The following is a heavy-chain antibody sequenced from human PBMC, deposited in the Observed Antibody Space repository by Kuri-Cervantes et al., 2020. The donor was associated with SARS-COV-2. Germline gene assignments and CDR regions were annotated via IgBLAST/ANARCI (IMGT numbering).Heavy chain of an antibody. D-gene: IGHD3-16*01. CDR1: DLTFSDYY. V-gene: IGHV3-11*05. CDR3: ARAPQWVAGDDAFDI. J-gene: IGHJ3*02. Sequence: GGSLRLSCEASDLTFSDYYMSWIRQAPGKGLEWVSYISSSSSYTNYADSVKGRFTISRDNAKNSLYLQMNSMRAEDTAVYYCARAPQWVAGDDAFDIWGHGTMVTVSS. CDR2: ISSSSSYT.